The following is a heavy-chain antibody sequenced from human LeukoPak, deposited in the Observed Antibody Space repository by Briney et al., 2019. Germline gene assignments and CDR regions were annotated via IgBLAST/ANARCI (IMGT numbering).Heavy chain of an antibody. V-gene: IGHV5-51*01. J-gene: IGHJ4*02. CDR1: GYSFTSYW. D-gene: IGHD6-13*01. CDR2: IYPGDSDT. CDR3: AGHKSIAAAAFDY. Sequence: GESLKISCKGFGYSFTSYWIGWVRQMPGKGLEWMGIIYPGDSDTRYSPSFQGQVTISADKSISTAYLQWSSLKASDTAMYYCAGHKSIAAAAFDYWGQGTLVTVSS.